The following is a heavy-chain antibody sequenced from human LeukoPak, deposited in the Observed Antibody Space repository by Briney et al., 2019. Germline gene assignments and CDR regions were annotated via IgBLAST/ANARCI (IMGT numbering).Heavy chain of an antibody. D-gene: IGHD2-15*01. CDR1: GYTFTGYY. J-gene: IGHJ4*02. CDR3: ARFSKCSGGSCYFISSVPDY. V-gene: IGHV1-2*02. CDR2: INPNSGGT. Sequence: ASVKVSCKASGYTFTGYYMHWVRLAPGQGLEWMGWINPNSGGTNYAQKFQGRVTMTRDTSISTAYMELSRLRSDDTAVYYCARFSKCSGGSCYFISSVPDYWGQGTLVTVSS.